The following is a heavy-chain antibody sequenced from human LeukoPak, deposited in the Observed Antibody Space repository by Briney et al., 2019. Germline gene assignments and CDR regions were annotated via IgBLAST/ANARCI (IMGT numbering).Heavy chain of an antibody. CDR1: GFSFSDHY. V-gene: IGHV3-11*04. J-gene: IGHJ4*02. CDR2: ISSSGNTV. D-gene: IGHD3-3*01. Sequence: GGSLRLSCAASGFSFSDHYMTWIRQAPGKGLEWVSYISSSGNTVYYADSVKGRFTISRDNGKKSLYLQMNSLRAEDTAVYYCARGGYYDFWGGYFFDYWGQGTLVTVSS. CDR3: ARGGYYDFWGGYFFDY.